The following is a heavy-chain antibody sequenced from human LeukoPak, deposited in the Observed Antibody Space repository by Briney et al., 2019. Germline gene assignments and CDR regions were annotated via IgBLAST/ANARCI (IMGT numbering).Heavy chain of an antibody. V-gene: IGHV3-11*01. CDR3: ATDGAGFDT. J-gene: IGHJ5*02. Sequence: GGSLRLSCAASGFTFNDYYMSWIRQAPGKGLEWLSYINIGGTNTHYADSVKGRFTISRDNAKKSLYSEMNNLRAEDSAVYYCATDGAGFDTWGQGVLVTVSS. CDR1: GFTFNDYY. CDR2: INIGGTNT.